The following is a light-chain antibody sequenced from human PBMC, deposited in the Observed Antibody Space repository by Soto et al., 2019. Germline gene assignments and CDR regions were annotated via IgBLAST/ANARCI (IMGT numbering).Light chain of an antibody. CDR3: QQSFNIPRT. Sequence: DIQMTQSPSSLSASVGDRVTIACRASQSIGSDLNWYQQKPGKAPKLLMYATSYLQSGVPSRFSGRGSGTDFTLTISGLQPEDFAPYYCQQSFNIPRTFGQGTKVDIK. CDR2: ATS. J-gene: IGKJ1*01. V-gene: IGKV1-39*01. CDR1: QSIGSD.